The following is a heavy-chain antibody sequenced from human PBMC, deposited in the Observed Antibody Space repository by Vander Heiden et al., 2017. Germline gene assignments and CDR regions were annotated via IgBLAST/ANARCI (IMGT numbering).Heavy chain of an antibody. CDR3: ATRGYYDSSGSYLDDFDI. J-gene: IGHJ3*02. Sequence: EVLLVESGGGLVQPGGSLSLSRAASGFTFGSYWMIWVRQAPGKRREWVANIKQDGSEKKYVDSEKGRFTITRDNAKNSRDRQMNSLRAENTAVYYCATRGYYDSSGSYLDDFDIWGQGTMVTVSA. D-gene: IGHD3-22*01. CDR2: IKQDGSEK. V-gene: IGHV3-7*01. CDR1: GFTFGSYW.